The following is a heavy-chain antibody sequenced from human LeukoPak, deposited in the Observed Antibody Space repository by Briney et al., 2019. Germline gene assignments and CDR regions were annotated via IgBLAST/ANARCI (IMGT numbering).Heavy chain of an antibody. D-gene: IGHD3-3*01. CDR1: GGSISSSSYY. Sequence: SETLFLTCTVPGGSISSSSYYWGWFRQPPGKGLECLGSIYYSRSTDNTPSLKSRDTISVDTSKNQFSLKLSSLTAADTAVYYCARHGRFLEWLPFDYWGEGTLVTVSS. V-gene: IGHV4-39*01. J-gene: IGHJ4*02. CDR2: IYYSRST. CDR3: ARHGRFLEWLPFDY.